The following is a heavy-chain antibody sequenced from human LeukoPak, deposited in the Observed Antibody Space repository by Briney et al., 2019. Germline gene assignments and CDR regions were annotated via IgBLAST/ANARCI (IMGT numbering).Heavy chain of an antibody. D-gene: IGHD2-15*01. V-gene: IGHV5-51*01. CDR1: GYSFTNYW. CDR3: ARGVPEYCSGGSCYSRHFDY. CDR2: IYPGDSDT. J-gene: IGHJ4*02. Sequence: GESLKISCKGSGYSFTNYWIGWVRQMPGKGLEWMGIIYPGDSDTRYSPSFQGQVTISADKSISTAYLQWSSLKASDTAMYYCARGVPEYCSGGSCYSRHFDYWGQGTLVTVSS.